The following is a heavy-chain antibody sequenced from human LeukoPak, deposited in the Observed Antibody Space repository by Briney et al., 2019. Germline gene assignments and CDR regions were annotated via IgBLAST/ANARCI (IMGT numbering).Heavy chain of an antibody. CDR1: GYTFTDYF. J-gene: IGHJ6*03. Sequence: AASVKVSCKASGYTFTDYFMHWVRQAPGQGLEWMGWINPNSGNTGYAQKFQGRVTMTRNTSISTAYMELSSLRSEDTAVYYCARVGQQPFYYYYYYMDVWGKGTTVTISS. V-gene: IGHV1-8*02. CDR3: ARVGQQPFYYYYYYMDV. D-gene: IGHD6-13*01. CDR2: INPNSGNT.